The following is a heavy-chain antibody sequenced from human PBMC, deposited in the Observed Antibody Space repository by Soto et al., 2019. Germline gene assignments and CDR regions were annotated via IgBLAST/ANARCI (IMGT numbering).Heavy chain of an antibody. Sequence: QVRLVQSGAEVKKPGSSVKVSCKASGGTFSSYAITWVRQAPGQGLEWLGEIIPLFGTANYAQKFQGRVTITADESTSTAYMELSSLRSEDTAVYYCARDRGPSSGYYPYWFDPWGQGTLVTVSS. CDR1: GGTFSSYA. D-gene: IGHD3-22*01. J-gene: IGHJ5*02. CDR2: IIPLFGTA. V-gene: IGHV1-69*12. CDR3: ARDRGPSSGYYPYWFDP.